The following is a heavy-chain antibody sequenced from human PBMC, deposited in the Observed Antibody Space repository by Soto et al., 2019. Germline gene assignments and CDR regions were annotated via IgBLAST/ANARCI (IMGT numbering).Heavy chain of an antibody. Sequence: QVQLVQSGAEVKKPGSSVKVSCKASGGTFSSYAISWVRQAPGQGLEWMGGIIPIFGTANYAQKFQGRVTITADESTSTAYMELSSLRSEDTAVYYCAREGAMVRGVSMYYFYYWGQGTLVTVSS. CDR2: IIPIFGTA. CDR3: AREGAMVRGVSMYYFYY. V-gene: IGHV1-69*01. D-gene: IGHD3-10*01. CDR1: GGTFSSYA. J-gene: IGHJ4*02.